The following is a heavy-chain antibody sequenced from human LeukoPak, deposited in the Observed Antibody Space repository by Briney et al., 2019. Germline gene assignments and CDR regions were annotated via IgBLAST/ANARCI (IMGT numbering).Heavy chain of an antibody. CDR1: GGSFSGYY. D-gene: IGHD2-15*01. CDR2: INHSGST. V-gene: IGHV4-34*01. Sequence: SETLSLTCAVYGGSFSGYYWSWIRRPPGKGLEWIGEINHSGSTNYNPSLKSRVTISVDTSKNQFSLKLSSVTAADTAVYYCARNGSPPDEAFDIWGQGTMVTVSS. CDR3: ARNGSPPDEAFDI. J-gene: IGHJ3*02.